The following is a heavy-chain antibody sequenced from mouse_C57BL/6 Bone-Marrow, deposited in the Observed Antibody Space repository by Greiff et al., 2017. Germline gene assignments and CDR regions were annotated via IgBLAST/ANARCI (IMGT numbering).Heavy chain of an antibody. V-gene: IGHV1-82*01. CDR3: ARENYYCSKGY. CDR2: IYPGDGDT. CDR1: GYAFSSYW. Sequence: QVQLQQSGPELVKPGASVKISCKASGYAFSSYWMNWVKQRPGKGLEWIGRIYPGDGDTNYNGKFKGKATLTADKSSSTAYMQLSSLTSEDSAVYFCARENYYCSKGYWGQGTTLTVSS. J-gene: IGHJ2*01. D-gene: IGHD1-1*01.